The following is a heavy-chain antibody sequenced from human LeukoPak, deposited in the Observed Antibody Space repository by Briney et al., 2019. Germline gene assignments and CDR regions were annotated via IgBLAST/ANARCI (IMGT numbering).Heavy chain of an antibody. D-gene: IGHD6-19*01. CDR2: MSYSGST. CDR1: GGSIRRSCYH. CDR3: ARQTLTGYRSDWNPYYFAY. V-gene: IGHV4-39*01. Sequence: SETLSLTCTVSGGSIRRSCYHWGWIRQPPGKGLEWIGSMSYSGSTYYNRSLKSRVTISVDTSKNQFSLKLTSVTAADTAVFYCARQTLTGYRSDWNPYYFAYWSQGTLVTVSS. J-gene: IGHJ4*02.